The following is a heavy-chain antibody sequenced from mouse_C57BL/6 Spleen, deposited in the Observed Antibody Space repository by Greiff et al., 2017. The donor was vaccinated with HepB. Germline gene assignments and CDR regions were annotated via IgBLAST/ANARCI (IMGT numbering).Heavy chain of an antibody. CDR2: IDPSDSET. CDR1: GYTFTSYW. V-gene: IGHV1-52*01. Sequence: VQLQQSGAKLVRPGSSVKLSCKASGYTFTSYWMHWVKQRPIQGLEWIGNIDPSDSETHYNQKFKDKATLTVDKSSSTAYMQLSSLTSEDSAVYYCARWDYYGSSWGQRTLVTVSA. D-gene: IGHD1-1*01. CDR3: ARWDYYGSS. J-gene: IGHJ3*01.